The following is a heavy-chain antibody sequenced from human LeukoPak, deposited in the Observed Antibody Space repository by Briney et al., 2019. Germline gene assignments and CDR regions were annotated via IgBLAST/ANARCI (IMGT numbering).Heavy chain of an antibody. CDR3: ASALTSSGYGDY. CDR1: GYSFTSYS. V-gene: IGHV5-51*01. CDR2: IYPGDSYT. J-gene: IGHJ4*02. D-gene: IGHD5-12*01. Sequence: GESLKISCKGSGYSFTSYSSGWVRQMPGKGLEWMGIIYPGDSYTRYRPSFQGQVTISADKSISTAYLQWSSLKASDTAMYYCASALTSSGYGDYWGQGTLVTVSS.